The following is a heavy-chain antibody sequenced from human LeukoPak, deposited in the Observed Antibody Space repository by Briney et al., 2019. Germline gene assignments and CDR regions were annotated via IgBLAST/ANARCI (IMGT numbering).Heavy chain of an antibody. V-gene: IGHV3-30*02. J-gene: IGHJ4*02. CDR1: GFTFSSYG. Sequence: GGSLRLSCAASGFTFSSYGMHWVRQAPGKGLEWVAFIRYDGSNKYYADSVKGRFTISRDNSKNTLYLQMNSLRAEDTAVYYCAKEQRTYSSWPELCWGQGTLVTVSS. D-gene: IGHD6-6*01. CDR3: AKEQRTYSSWPELC. CDR2: IRYDGSNK.